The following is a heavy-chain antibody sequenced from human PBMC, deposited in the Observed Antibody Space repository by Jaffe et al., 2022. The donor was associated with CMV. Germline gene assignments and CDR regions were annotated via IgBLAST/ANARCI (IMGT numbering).Heavy chain of an antibody. V-gene: IGHV3-23*01. CDR1: GFTFSSYA. CDR3: AKVGSDIVLMVYAKYYFDY. CDR2: ISGSGGST. J-gene: IGHJ4*02. Sequence: EVQLLESGGGLVQPGGSLRLSCAASGFTFSSYAMSWVRQAPGKGLEWVSAISGSGGSTYYADSVKGRFTISRDNSKNTLYLQMNSLRAEDTAVYYCAKVGSDIVLMVYAKYYFDYWGQGTLVTVSS. D-gene: IGHD2-8*01.